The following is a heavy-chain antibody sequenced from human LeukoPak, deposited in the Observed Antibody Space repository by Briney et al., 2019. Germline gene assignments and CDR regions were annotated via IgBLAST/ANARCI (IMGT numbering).Heavy chain of an antibody. CDR3: ARGSMVRGVDY. CDR2: IYHSGST. Sequence: SSETLSLTCAVSGGFISRGGYSWSWIRQPPGKGLEWIGYIYHSGSTYYNPSLKSRVTISVDRSKNQFSLKLSSVTAADTAVYYCARGSMVRGVDYWGQGTLVTVSS. CDR1: GGFISRGGYS. J-gene: IGHJ4*02. V-gene: IGHV4-30-2*01. D-gene: IGHD3-10*01.